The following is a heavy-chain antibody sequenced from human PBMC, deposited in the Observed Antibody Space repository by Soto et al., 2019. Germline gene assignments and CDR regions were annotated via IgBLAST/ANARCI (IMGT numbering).Heavy chain of an antibody. Sequence: GSLRLSCAASGFTFSSYSMNWVRQAPGKGLEWVSSISSSSSYIYYADSVKGRFTISRDNAKNSLYLQMNSLRAEDTAVYYCAKDTYYHDSSGYYVFDCWGQGTLVTVSS. V-gene: IGHV3-21*01. D-gene: IGHD3-22*01. CDR2: ISSSSSYI. CDR3: AKDTYYHDSSGYYVFDC. CDR1: GFTFSSYS. J-gene: IGHJ4*02.